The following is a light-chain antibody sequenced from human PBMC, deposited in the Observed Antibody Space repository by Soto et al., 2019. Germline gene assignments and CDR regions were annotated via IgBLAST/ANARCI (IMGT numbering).Light chain of an antibody. V-gene: IGLV4-60*03. Sequence: QLVLTQSSSASASLGSSVKLTCTLSSGRSTYIIAWHQQQPVKVPRYLMKLEASGNCNKGSGVPDRFSGSSSGADRYLSISNLQSEDEADYYCETWDSNTRVFGGGTKLTVL. J-gene: IGLJ3*02. CDR3: ETWDSNTRV. CDR1: SGRSTYI. CDR2: LEASGNC.